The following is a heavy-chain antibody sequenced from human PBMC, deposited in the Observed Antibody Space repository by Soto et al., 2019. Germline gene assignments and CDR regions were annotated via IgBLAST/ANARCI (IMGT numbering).Heavy chain of an antibody. CDR1: GGSISAGKW. Sequence: QVQLQESGPGLVKPSGTLSLICAVSGGSISAGKWWSWVRQPPGKGLEWIGEIHHGGSTSYKASLKSRVTISVDKSKNQLSLDMMSVTAADTAVYYCSRNDNWNFDGWGQGTHVTVSS. CDR2: IHHGGST. D-gene: IGHD1-20*01. V-gene: IGHV4-4*02. J-gene: IGHJ4*02. CDR3: SRNDNWNFDG.